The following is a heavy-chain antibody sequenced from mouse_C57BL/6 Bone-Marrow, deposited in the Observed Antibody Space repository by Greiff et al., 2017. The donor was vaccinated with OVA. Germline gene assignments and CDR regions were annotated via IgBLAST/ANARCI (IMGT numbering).Heavy chain of an antibody. CDR3: NYYGSSDD. J-gene: IGHJ2*01. CDR2: IHPNSGST. D-gene: IGHD1-1*01. CDR1: GYTFTSYW. Sequence: QVQLQQPGAELVKPGASVKLSCKASGYTFTSYWLPWVKQRPGQGLEWIGMIHPNSGSTNYNEKFKSKATLTVDKASSTAYMQLSSLTSEDSAVYYCNYYGSSDDWGQGTTLTVSS. V-gene: IGHV1-64*01.